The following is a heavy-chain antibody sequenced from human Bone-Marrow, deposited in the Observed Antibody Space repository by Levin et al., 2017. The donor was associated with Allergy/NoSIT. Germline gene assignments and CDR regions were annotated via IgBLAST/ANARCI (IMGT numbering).Heavy chain of an antibody. CDR1: GFTFSSYG. V-gene: IGHV3-33*01. CDR2: IWYDGSNK. Sequence: LSLTCAASGFTFSSYGMHWVRQAPGKGLEWVAVIWYDGSNKYYADSVKGRFTISRDNSKNTLYLQMNSLRAEDTAVYYCAREGDYGDYFDYWGQGTLVTVSS. D-gene: IGHD4-17*01. CDR3: AREGDYGDYFDY. J-gene: IGHJ4*02.